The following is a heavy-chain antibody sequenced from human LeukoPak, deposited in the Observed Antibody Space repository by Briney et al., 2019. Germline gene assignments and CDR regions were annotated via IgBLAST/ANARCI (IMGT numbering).Heavy chain of an antibody. CDR2: MNPNSGNT. Sequence: ASVKVSCKASGYTFTSYDINWVRQATGQGLEWMGWMNPNSGNTGYAQKFQGRVTITADKSTSTAYMELSSLRSEDTAVYYCARDQGSSWSKRGLYFQHWGQGTLVTVS. J-gene: IGHJ1*01. D-gene: IGHD6-13*01. CDR3: ARDQGSSWSKRGLYFQH. CDR1: GYTFTSYD. V-gene: IGHV1-8*03.